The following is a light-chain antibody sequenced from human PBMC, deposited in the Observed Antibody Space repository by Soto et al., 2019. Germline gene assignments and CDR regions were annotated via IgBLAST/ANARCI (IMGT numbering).Light chain of an antibody. Sequence: DVHMTQSPSTLCSSLGDRGTITCRASQNIDNCLAWYPQKPGTAPKLLLYHASTLETGVPSRFSGSGSGTQSTLTISRLQPDDFATYYCQQYMSYSFGQGTTVDI. CDR1: QNIDNC. CDR2: HAS. V-gene: IGKV1-5*01. CDR3: QQYMSYS. J-gene: IGKJ1*01.